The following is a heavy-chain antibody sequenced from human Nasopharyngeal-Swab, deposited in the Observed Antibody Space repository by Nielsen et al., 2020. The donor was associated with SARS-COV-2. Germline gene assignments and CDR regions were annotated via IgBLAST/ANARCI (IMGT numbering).Heavy chain of an antibody. CDR3: GRGHYGLDV. Sequence: GESLKISCAASGFTFSSYSMNWVRQAPGKGLEWVSSVSTSGTYIYYADSVKGRFTISRDNAKNSLYLEMNSLRVEDTAVYYCGRGHYGLDVWGQGTTVIVSS. CDR1: GFTFSSYS. J-gene: IGHJ6*02. V-gene: IGHV3-21*01. CDR2: VSTSGTYI.